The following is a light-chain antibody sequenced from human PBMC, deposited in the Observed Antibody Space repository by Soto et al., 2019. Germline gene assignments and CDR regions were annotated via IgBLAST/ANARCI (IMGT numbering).Light chain of an antibody. V-gene: IGKV1-9*01. CDR1: QGISSY. CDR3: QQLKSYPLT. CDR2: DAS. J-gene: IGKJ4*01. Sequence: DIQLSQSPSFLSASIGDRVTITCRASQGISSYLAWYQQKPGKAPNLLIYDASTLQNGAPSRFSGSGSGTEFTLTISSLHPDDFATYYCQQLKSYPLTFGGGTKVEI.